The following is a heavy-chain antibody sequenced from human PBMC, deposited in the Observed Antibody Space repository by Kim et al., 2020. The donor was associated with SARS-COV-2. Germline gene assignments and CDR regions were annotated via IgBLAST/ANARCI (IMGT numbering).Heavy chain of an antibody. CDR3: AKCMSNLDN. D-gene: IGHD2-8*01. CDR2: ISYDGSDK. Sequence: GGSLRLSCVGSGFIFSTYGMHWVRKAPGKGMEWVAVISYDGSDKYYADSVKGRFTISRDNSKNTLYLQMNSLRPEDTAVYYCAKCMSNLDNWCQGTLV. V-gene: IGHV3-30*18. CDR1: GFIFSTYG. J-gene: IGHJ1*01.